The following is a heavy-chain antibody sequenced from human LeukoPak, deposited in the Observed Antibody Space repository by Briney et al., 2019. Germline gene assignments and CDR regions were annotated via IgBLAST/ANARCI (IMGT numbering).Heavy chain of an antibody. J-gene: IGHJ5*02. CDR3: ARDYCSSTSCLMYNWFDP. D-gene: IGHD2-2*01. CDR1: GYTSTSYA. V-gene: IGHV1-3*01. Sequence: ASVKVSCKASGYTSTSYAMHWVRQAPGQRLEWMGWINAGNGNTKYSQKFQGRVTITRDTSASTAYMELSSLRSEDTAVYYCARDYCSSTSCLMYNWFDPWGQGTLVTVSS. CDR2: INAGNGNT.